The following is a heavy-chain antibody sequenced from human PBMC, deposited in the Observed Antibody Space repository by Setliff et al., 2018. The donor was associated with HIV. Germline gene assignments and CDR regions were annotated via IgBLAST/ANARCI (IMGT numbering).Heavy chain of an antibody. CDR3: ARALYGSDSLLDS. V-gene: IGHV3-74*01. Sequence: HPGGSLRLSCAVSGFTLTSSWIHWVRQAPGKGLVWVSRFRGDDRTTNYADSVKGRFTFSSDNAKNTVYLEMAALRAEDTAVYYCARALYGSDSLLDSWGQGTLVTVSS. J-gene: IGHJ4*02. CDR2: FRGDDRTT. CDR1: GFTLTSSW. D-gene: IGHD1-26*01.